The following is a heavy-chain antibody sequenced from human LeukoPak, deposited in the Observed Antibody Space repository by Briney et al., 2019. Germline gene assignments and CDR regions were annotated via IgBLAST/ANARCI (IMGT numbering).Heavy chain of an antibody. D-gene: IGHD3-3*01. Sequence: SETLSLTCAVYGGSFSGYYWSWIRQPPGKGLEWIGEINHSGSTNYNPSLKSRVTISVDTSKNQFSLKLSSVTAADTAVYYCARKTYYDFWSGYPRPFDYCGQGTQVTVSS. CDR3: ARKTYYDFWSGYPRPFDY. J-gene: IGHJ4*02. V-gene: IGHV4-34*01. CDR2: INHSGST. CDR1: GGSFSGYY.